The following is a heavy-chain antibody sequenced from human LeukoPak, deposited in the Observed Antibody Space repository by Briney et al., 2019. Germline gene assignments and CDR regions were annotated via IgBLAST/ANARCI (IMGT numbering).Heavy chain of an antibody. CDR1: GGSISSYY. CDR3: AREGDVMATITRWYFDL. V-gene: IGHV4-59*01. CDR2: IYYSGST. J-gene: IGHJ2*01. Sequence: PSETLSLTCTVSGGSISSYYWSWIRQPPGKGLEWIGYIYYSGSTNYNPSLKSRVTISVDTSKNQFSLKLSSVTAADTAVYYCAREGDVMATITRWYFDLWGRGTLVTVSS. D-gene: IGHD5-24*01.